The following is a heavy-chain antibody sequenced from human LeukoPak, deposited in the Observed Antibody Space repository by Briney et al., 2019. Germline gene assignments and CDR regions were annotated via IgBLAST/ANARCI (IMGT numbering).Heavy chain of an antibody. D-gene: IGHD2-15*01. CDR1: GGSISSYF. V-gene: IGHV4-59*01. CDR2: IHYSGRT. J-gene: IGHJ4*02. CDR3: ARAAYCSGASCYFDY. Sequence: PSETLSLTCSVSGGSISSYFWSWIRQPPGKRLEWIGYIHYSGRTYYNPSLKSRVTISVDRSKNQFSLKLTSVTAADTAVYYCARAAYCSGASCYFDYWGQGTLVTVSS.